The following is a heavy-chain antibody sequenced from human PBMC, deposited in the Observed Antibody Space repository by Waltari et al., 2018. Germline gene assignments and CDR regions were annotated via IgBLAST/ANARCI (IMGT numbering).Heavy chain of an antibody. D-gene: IGHD3-22*01. CDR3: ARHLSYDSSGYYYSD. Sequence: QLQLQESGPGLVKPSETLSLTCTVSGGSISSSSYYWGWIRQPPGKGLKWIGSIYYSGSTYYNPSLKSRVTISVDTSKNQFSLKLSSVTAADTAVYYCARHLSYDSSGYYYSDWGQGTLVTVSS. J-gene: IGHJ4*02. CDR1: GGSISSSSYY. V-gene: IGHV4-39*07. CDR2: IYYSGST.